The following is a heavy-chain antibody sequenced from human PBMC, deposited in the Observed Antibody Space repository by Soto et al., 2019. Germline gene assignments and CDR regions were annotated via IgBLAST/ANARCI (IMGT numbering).Heavy chain of an antibody. V-gene: IGHV1-18*01. Sequence: QVPLVQSGAEVKKPGASVKVSCKASGYTFTSYGISWVRQAPGQGLEWMGWISAYNGNTNYAQKLQGRVTMTTDTSTSTAYMELRSLRSDDTAVYYCARDGLFDSIAARHNWFDPWGQGTLFTVSS. CDR1: GYTFTSYG. CDR2: ISAYNGNT. D-gene: IGHD6-6*01. CDR3: ARDGLFDSIAARHNWFDP. J-gene: IGHJ5*02.